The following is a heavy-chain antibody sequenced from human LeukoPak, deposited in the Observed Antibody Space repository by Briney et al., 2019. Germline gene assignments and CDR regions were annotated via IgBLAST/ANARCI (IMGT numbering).Heavy chain of an antibody. CDR2: INPNRGGT. CDR1: GYTFTGYY. Sequence: GASVKVSCKASGYTFTGYYMHWVRQAPGQGLEWVGWINPNRGGTNYAQKFQGRVTMTRDTSISTAYMELSRLRSDDTAVYYCARHDLGGRSPFDCWGQGTLVTVSS. V-gene: IGHV1-2*02. J-gene: IGHJ4*02. D-gene: IGHD2-15*01. CDR3: ARHDLGGRSPFDC.